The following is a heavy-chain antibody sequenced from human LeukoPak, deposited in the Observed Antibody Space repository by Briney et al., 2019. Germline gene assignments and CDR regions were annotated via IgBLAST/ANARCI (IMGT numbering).Heavy chain of an antibody. CDR1: GFTFISYI. CDR2: ISISSSYI. V-gene: IGHV3-21*01. D-gene: IGHD3-9*01. J-gene: IGHJ4*02. Sequence: GGSLRLSRAASGFTFISYIMNWVRQAPAKVLEWVSSISISSSYIYYADSVKDRFTISTDNAKTSLYLQMNSLRAEDTAVYYCARVSRYFDWLLFDYWGQGTLVTVSS. CDR3: ARVSRYFDWLLFDY.